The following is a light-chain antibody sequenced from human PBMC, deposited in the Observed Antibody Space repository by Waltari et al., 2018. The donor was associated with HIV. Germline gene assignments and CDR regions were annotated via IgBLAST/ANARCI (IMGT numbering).Light chain of an antibody. Sequence: SSELTQDPTVSVALGQTVTITCQGDGLRNYYGTWYQQRPGQAPIVVIYGKNNRPSVIRDRVSGSSSGDSTSLTITGAQAEDEADYHCNSRDSSGNHVIFGGGTKLTVL. CDR2: GKN. CDR1: GLRNYY. J-gene: IGLJ2*01. CDR3: NSRDSSGNHVI. V-gene: IGLV3-19*01.